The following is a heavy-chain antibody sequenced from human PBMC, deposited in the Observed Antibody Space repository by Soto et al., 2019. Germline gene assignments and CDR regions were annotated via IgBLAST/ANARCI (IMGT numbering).Heavy chain of an antibody. J-gene: IGHJ4*01. CDR2: VLPISGST. CDR3: ATIRVRGCPLRCED. Sequence: QVQLVQSGAEVRKPGSSVKVSCKTSGGLISKYSFNWVRQAPGQGLEWMGGVLPISGSTDSAQKFQGRLTITADRSTSTVYMELSRLRSDDTATYYCATIRVRGCPLRCEDGGQGMLSSVSS. D-gene: IGHD5-12*01. V-gene: IGHV1-69*06. CDR1: GGLISKYS.